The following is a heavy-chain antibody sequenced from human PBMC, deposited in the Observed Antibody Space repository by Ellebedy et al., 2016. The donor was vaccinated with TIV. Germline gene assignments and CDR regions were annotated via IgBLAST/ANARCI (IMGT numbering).Heavy chain of an antibody. D-gene: IGHD3-9*01. CDR1: GYTLTELS. J-gene: IGHJ3*02. CDR3: ATPVRYFDGAPTSDAFDI. V-gene: IGHV1-3*01. Sequence: ASVKVSCKVSGYTLTELSMHWVRQAPGQRLEWMGWINAGNGNTKYSQKFQGRVTITRDTSASTAYMELSSLRSEDTAVYYCATPVRYFDGAPTSDAFDIWGQGTMVTVSS. CDR2: INAGNGNT.